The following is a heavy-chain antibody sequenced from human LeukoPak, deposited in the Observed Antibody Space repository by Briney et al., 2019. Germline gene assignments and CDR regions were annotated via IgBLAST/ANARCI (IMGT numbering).Heavy chain of an antibody. Sequence: GGSLRLSCAASGFTFSSYAMSWVRQAPGKGLEWVSAISGSGGSTYYADSVKGRFTISRDNAKNSLYLQMNSLRAEDTAVYYCARSVVPAAYFDYWGQGTLVTVSS. CDR3: ARSVVPAAYFDY. D-gene: IGHD2-2*01. CDR2: ISGSGGST. CDR1: GFTFSSYA. V-gene: IGHV3-23*01. J-gene: IGHJ4*02.